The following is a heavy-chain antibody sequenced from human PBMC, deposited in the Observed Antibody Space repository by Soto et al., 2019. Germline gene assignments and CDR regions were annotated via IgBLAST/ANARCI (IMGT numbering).Heavy chain of an antibody. Sequence: PGESLKISCKASGYSFSNFWIGWVRQMPGKGLEWMGMIYPGDSDIRHSPSFQGQVTISADKSTSTAYLQWSSLTASDTAMYFCARLLGSTPFVFDPWGPGTLVTVSS. D-gene: IGHD2-2*01. V-gene: IGHV5-51*01. CDR1: GYSFSNFW. CDR3: ARLLGSTPFVFDP. CDR2: IYPGDSDI. J-gene: IGHJ5*02.